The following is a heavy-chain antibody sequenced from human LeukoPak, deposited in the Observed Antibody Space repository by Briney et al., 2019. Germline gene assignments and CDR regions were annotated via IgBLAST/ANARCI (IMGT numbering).Heavy chain of an antibody. D-gene: IGHD5-18*01. Sequence: GGSLRLSCAASGFTFSSYGMHWVRQAPGKGLEWVSVMYSDGTTHYADSVKGRFTISRDNPKNMVHLQMNSLRAEDTAVYYCARDNGYVGFDIWGQGTLVIVSS. V-gene: IGHV3-66*01. CDR3: ARDNGYVGFDI. J-gene: IGHJ4*02. CDR1: GFTFSSYG. CDR2: MYSDGTT.